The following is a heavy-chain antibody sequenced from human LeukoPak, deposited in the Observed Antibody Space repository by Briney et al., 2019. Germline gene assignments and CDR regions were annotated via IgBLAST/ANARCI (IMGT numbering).Heavy chain of an antibody. CDR3: AREWNIYSSWRYYYYYYMDV. CDR2: INPNSGGT. J-gene: IGHJ6*03. Sequence: ASVKVSCKASGYTFTGYYMHWVRQAPGQGLEWMGWINPNSGGTNYAQKFQGRVTMTRDTSISTVYMELSRLRSDDTAVYYCAREWNIYSSWRYYYYYYMDVWGKGTTVTVSS. CDR1: GYTFTGYY. D-gene: IGHD6-13*01. V-gene: IGHV1-2*02.